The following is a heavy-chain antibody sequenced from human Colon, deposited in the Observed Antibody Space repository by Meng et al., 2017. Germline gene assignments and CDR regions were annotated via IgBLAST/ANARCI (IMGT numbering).Heavy chain of an antibody. J-gene: IGHJ4*02. Sequence: SETLSLTCSVSGSMTGADSYYWGWIRQSPGKGLEWIGSHYYSGKTYYNPSLKSRVTISVDASKSQFSLKLTSVTAADTAVYFCGRAPDYWGQGTRVTVSS. CDR2: HYYSGKT. V-gene: IGHV4-39*07. CDR3: GRAPDY. CDR1: GSMTGADSYY.